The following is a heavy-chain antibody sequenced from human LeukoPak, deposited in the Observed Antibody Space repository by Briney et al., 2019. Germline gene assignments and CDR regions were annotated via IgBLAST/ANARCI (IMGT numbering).Heavy chain of an antibody. CDR2: ISYDGSNK. D-gene: IGHD3-3*01. J-gene: IGHJ4*02. CDR3: AKKGGVLEWLLSFDY. CDR1: GFTFSSYA. Sequence: PGRSLRLSCAASGFTFSSYATHWVRQAPGKGLEWVAVISYDGSNKYYADSVKGRFTISRDNSKNTLYLQMNSLRAEDTAVYYCAKKGGVLEWLLSFDYWGQGTLVTVSS. V-gene: IGHV3-30-3*02.